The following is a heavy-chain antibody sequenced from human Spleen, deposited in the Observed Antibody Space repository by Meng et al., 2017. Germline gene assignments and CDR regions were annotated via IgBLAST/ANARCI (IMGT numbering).Heavy chain of an antibody. CDR3: ARDSVVYGAY. V-gene: IGHV1-2*02. J-gene: IGHJ4*02. D-gene: IGHD5/OR15-5a*01. CDR1: GYTFTDYY. Sequence: ASVKVSCKASGYTFTDYYMHWVRQAPGQGLEWMGWINPNSGVTNYAQKFQGRVAMTRDTSMSTAYMELRSLRSDDTAVYYCARDSVVYGAYWGQGTLVTVSS. CDR2: INPNSGVT.